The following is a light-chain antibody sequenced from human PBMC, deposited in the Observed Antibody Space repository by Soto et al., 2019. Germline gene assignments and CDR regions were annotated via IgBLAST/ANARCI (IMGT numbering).Light chain of an antibody. CDR2: GAP. Sequence: EIVMTQSPATLAASPGERVTLSCRASQTVSTNLAWYQQKRGQAPRLLIYGAPTRATDFPARFSGSGSGTEFTLTISSLQSEDFAVYHCQQYATSPLTFGGGTTLEIK. V-gene: IGKV3-15*01. CDR3: QQYATSPLT. CDR1: QTVSTN. J-gene: IGKJ4*01.